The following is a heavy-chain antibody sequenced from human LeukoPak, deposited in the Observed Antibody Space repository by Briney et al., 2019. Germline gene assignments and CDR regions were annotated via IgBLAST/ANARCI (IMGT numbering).Heavy chain of an antibody. Sequence: GASVKVSCKASGYTFTSYYMHWVRQAPGQGLEWMGIINPSGGSTSYAQKFQGRVTMTRDTSTSTVYMELSSLRSEDTAVYYCARGSPNWVGATSHFDYWGQGTLVTVS. V-gene: IGHV1-46*01. J-gene: IGHJ4*02. CDR1: GYTFTSYY. CDR3: ARGSPNWVGATSHFDY. D-gene: IGHD1-26*01. CDR2: INPSGGST.